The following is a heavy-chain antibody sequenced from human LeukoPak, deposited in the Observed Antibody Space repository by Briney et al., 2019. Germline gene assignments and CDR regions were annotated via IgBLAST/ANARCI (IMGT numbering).Heavy chain of an antibody. D-gene: IGHD6-19*01. CDR2: INTNTGDP. CDR1: RYTFTGYY. J-gene: IGHJ4*02. V-gene: IGHV7-4-1*01. Sequence: ASVKVSCKASRYTFTGYYMHWVRQAPGQGLQWMGWINTNTGDPTYAQGFRGRFFFSLDSSLTTTYLQISTLEPGDTAVYYCVRARRGTVAGLDYWGQGTLVTVSS. CDR3: VRARRGTVAGLDY.